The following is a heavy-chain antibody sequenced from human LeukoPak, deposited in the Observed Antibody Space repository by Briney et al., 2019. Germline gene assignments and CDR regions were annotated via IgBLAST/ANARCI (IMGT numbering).Heavy chain of an antibody. CDR3: ARVLRAGSFDY. CDR1: GFTFSSYG. D-gene: IGHD6-19*01. Sequence: GGSLRLSCAASGFTFSSYGMHWVRQAPGKGLEWVAVISYDGSNKYYADSVKGRFTISRDNSKNTLYLQMNSLRAEDTAVYYCARVLRAGSFDYWGQGTLVTVSS. CDR2: ISYDGSNK. V-gene: IGHV3-30*03. J-gene: IGHJ4*02.